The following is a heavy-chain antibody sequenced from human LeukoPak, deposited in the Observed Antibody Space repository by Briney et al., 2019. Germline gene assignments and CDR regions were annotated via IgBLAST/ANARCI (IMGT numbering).Heavy chain of an antibody. J-gene: IGHJ4*02. V-gene: IGHV4-61*01. CDR2: IYYSGST. CDR3: ARGTRGYSYGYLAY. CDR1: GGSVSSGSYY. Sequence: SETLSLTCTVCGGSVSSGSYYWSWIRQPPGKGLEGIGYIYYSGSTNYNPSLKSRVTISVDTSKNQFSLKLSSVTAADTAVYYCARGTRGYSYGYLAYWGQGTLVTVSS. D-gene: IGHD5-18*01.